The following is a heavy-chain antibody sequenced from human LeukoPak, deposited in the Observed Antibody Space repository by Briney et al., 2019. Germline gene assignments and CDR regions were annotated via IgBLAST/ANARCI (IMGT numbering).Heavy chain of an antibody. J-gene: IGHJ4*02. Sequence: SQTLSLTCTVSGGSISSGSYYWSWIRQPAGKGLEWIGRIYTSGSTNYNPPLNTRVPISVDTSKNQFTLKLSSVSAADTAVYYCARGVGLDYVWGGYRTPGEYWGQGTLVTVSS. CDR1: GGSISSGSYY. D-gene: IGHD3-16*02. V-gene: IGHV4-61*02. CDR2: IYTSGST. CDR3: ARGVGLDYVWGGYRTPGEY.